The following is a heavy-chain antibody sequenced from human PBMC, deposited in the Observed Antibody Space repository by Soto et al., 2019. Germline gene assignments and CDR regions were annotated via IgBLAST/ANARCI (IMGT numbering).Heavy chain of an antibody. Sequence: ASVKVSCKASGYTFTIYYMHWVRQSPLQWLDWMGIINPSGGSTSYAQKFQGRVTMTRDTSTSTVYMELSSLRSEDTAVYYCARDQVYYYDSSGYPPYGMDVWGQGTTVTVS. CDR3: ARDQVYYYDSSGYPPYGMDV. V-gene: IGHV1-46*01. CDR1: GYTFTIYY. J-gene: IGHJ6*02. CDR2: INPSGGST. D-gene: IGHD3-22*01.